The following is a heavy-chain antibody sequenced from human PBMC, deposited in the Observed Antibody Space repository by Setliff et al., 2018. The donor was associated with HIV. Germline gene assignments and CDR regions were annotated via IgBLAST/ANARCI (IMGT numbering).Heavy chain of an antibody. V-gene: IGHV1-2*02. D-gene: IGHD1-20*01. J-gene: IGHJ5*02. CDR1: GYTFTGYY. CDR2: INPDSGGT. CDR3: ARNVPGILPRWVDP. Sequence: ASVKVSCKASGYTFTGYYMHGVRQAPGQGLEWMGGINPDSGGTNLAQKFLGRVTLTRDTSISTAYMELSRLRSDDTAVYYCARNVPGILPRWVDPWGQGTLVTVS.